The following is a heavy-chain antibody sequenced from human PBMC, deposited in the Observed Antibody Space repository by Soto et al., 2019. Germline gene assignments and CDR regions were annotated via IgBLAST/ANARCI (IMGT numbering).Heavy chain of an antibody. D-gene: IGHD3-10*01. CDR1: GYTFTNYG. CDR2: ISAYNDNT. CDR3: AREGYYYGSGSYSPPRYYGMDV. Sequence: QIQLVQSGAEVKKAGASVKVSCKASGYTFTNYGISWVRQALGQGLEWMGWISAYNDNTNYAQKFQGRVTLTTATSTRTAYMELRSVTSDDTAVYYCAREGYYYGSGSYSPPRYYGMDVWGQGTTVTVFS. V-gene: IGHV1-18*01. J-gene: IGHJ6*02.